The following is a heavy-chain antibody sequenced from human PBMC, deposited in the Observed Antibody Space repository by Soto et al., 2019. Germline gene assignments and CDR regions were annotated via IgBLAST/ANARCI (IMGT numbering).Heavy chain of an antibody. J-gene: IGHJ4*02. Sequence: QVQLVQSGAEVRQPASSVKVSCKTSGATFSSYAITWVRQAPGQGLEWMGGSVPTVDTSTYAQKFQGRVTITADKFTNTGYMELSSLRSDDTAVYYCVRVVAIPGYPDNWGQGTLVTVSS. D-gene: IGHD5-12*01. CDR2: SVPTVDTS. CDR3: VRVVAIPGYPDN. V-gene: IGHV1-69*14. CDR1: GATFSSYA.